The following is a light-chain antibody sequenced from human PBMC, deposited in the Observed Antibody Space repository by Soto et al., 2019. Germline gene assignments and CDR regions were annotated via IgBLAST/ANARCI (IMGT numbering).Light chain of an antibody. CDR2: DVS. J-gene: IGKJ5*01. Sequence: EIVMTQSPDTLSVSPGERATLSCRAGQGFTTNFSWYQQKSGHSPRLLIYDVSIRATGVPARFSGTGSETDFTLTISGLQSEDSAVYFCQQDNNWPYSFGQGTRLEI. CDR1: QGFTTN. V-gene: IGKV3-15*01. CDR3: QQDNNWPYS.